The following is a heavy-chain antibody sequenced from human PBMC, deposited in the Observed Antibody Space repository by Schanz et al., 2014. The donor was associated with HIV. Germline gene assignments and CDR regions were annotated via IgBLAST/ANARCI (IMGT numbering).Heavy chain of an antibody. D-gene: IGHD3-16*01. Sequence: QVQLVESGGGMVLPGTSLRLSCAASGGTFSAHAFHWVRQAPGKGLEWVALISHDGSNKYYADSVKGRFTISRDNSKNTLYLQMNSLRAEDTAVYYCAKDEGGGYYYYGMDVWGQGTTVTVSS. V-gene: IGHV3-30*18. J-gene: IGHJ6*02. CDR2: ISHDGSNK. CDR3: AKDEGGGYYYYGMDV. CDR1: GGTFSAHA.